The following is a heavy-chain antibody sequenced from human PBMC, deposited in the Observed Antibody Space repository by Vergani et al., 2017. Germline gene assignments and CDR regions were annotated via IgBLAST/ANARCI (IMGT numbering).Heavy chain of an antibody. CDR3: ARDQSAKLGQNAFDI. J-gene: IGHJ3*02. Sequence: QVQLQESGPGLVKPSETLSLTCTVSNDSVSNTFYYWGWIRQTPGKGLEWIGSIYYSGSTYYNPSLESRVTMSVDTSKSQFSLKLSSVTAADTAVYYCARDQSAKLGQNAFDIWGQGTMVTVSS. D-gene: IGHD1-7*01. V-gene: IGHV4-39*07. CDR1: NDSVSNTFYY. CDR2: IYYSGST.